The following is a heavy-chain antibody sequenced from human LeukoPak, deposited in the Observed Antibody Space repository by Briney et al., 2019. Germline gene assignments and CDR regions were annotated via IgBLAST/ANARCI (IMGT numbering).Heavy chain of an antibody. CDR1: GYTFTGYY. Sequence: GASVKVSCKASGYTFTGYYMHWVRQAPGQGLEWMGWINPNSGGTNYAQKFQGRVTMTRDTSISTAYLQWTSLKASDSAMYYCARVLIRGDEIDYWGQGTLVTVSS. CDR3: ARVLIRGDEIDY. D-gene: IGHD2-21*01. CDR2: INPNSGGT. V-gene: IGHV1-2*02. J-gene: IGHJ4*02.